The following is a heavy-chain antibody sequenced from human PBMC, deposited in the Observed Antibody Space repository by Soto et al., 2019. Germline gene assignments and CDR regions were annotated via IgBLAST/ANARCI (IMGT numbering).Heavy chain of an antibody. Sequence: SVKVSFTVSGYTFTDLYVHCGRQAPGQGLEWMGWISAYNGNTNYAQKLQGRVTMTTDTSTSTAYMELRSLRSDDTAVYYCARAGQLVQLIDYWGQGTLVTVSS. D-gene: IGHD6-6*01. V-gene: IGHV1-18*01. J-gene: IGHJ4*02. CDR3: ARAGQLVQLIDY. CDR2: ISAYNGNT. CDR1: GYTFTDLY.